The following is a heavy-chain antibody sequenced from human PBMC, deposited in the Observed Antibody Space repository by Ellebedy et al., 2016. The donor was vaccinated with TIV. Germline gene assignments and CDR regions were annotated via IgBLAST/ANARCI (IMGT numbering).Heavy chain of an antibody. J-gene: IGHJ3*02. CDR2: IFASGRT. Sequence: SETLSLTCSVSGGAITNHYWTWIRQSAARGLEWIGRIFASGRTDYNPSLKSRVSMSIDTSKNQFSLSLGSLTAADTAVYYCVRDRAVAGVADAFDIWGQGTMVTVSS. CDR3: VRDRAVAGVADAFDI. V-gene: IGHV4-4*07. D-gene: IGHD6-19*01. CDR1: GGAITNHY.